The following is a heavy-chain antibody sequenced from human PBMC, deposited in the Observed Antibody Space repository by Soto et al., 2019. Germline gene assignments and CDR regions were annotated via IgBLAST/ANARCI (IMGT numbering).Heavy chain of an antibody. D-gene: IGHD6-13*01. CDR3: ARSPEPHPGSSSWCDYYYYGMDV. J-gene: IGHJ6*02. CDR1: GGTFSSYT. V-gene: IGHV1-69*02. Sequence: QVQLVQSGAEVKKPGSSVKVSCKASGGTFSSYTISWVRQAPGQGLEWMGRIIPILGIANYAQKFQGRVTITADKSTSKAYMELSSLRSEDTAVYYCARSPEPHPGSSSWCDYYYYGMDVWGQGTTVTVSS. CDR2: IIPILGIA.